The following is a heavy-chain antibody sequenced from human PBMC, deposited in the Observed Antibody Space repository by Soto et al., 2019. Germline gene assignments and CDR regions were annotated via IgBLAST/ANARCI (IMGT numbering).Heavy chain of an antibody. J-gene: IGHJ4*02. CDR3: ARLADYYGSGSYYRPPDY. D-gene: IGHD3-10*01. CDR1: GGSISSYY. CDR2: IYYSGST. Sequence: SETLSLTCTVSGGSISSYYWSWIRQPPGKGLEWIGYIYYSGSTNYNPSLKSRVTISVDTSKNQFSLKLSSVTAADTAVYYCARLADYYGSGSYYRPPDYWGQGTLVTVSS. V-gene: IGHV4-59*08.